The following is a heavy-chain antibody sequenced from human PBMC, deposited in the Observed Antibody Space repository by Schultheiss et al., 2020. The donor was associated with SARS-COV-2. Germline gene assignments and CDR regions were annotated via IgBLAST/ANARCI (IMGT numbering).Heavy chain of an antibody. CDR3: ARDYYDSSGYYFYGMDV. D-gene: IGHD3-22*01. V-gene: IGHV4-31*03. CDR2: IYYSGST. J-gene: IGHJ6*02. Sequence: SETLSLTCTVSGGSVSSGSYYWSWIRQPPGKGLEWIGYIYYSGSTYYNPSLKSRVTISVDTSKNQFSLKLSSVTAADTAVYYCARDYYDSSGYYFYGMDVWGQGTMVTVSS. CDR1: GGSVSSGSYY.